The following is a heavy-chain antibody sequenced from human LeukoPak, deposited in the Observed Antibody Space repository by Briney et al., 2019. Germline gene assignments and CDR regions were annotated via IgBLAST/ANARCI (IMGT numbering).Heavy chain of an antibody. Sequence: ASVKVSCKASGYTFTNYGISWVRQAPGQGLEWMGWISGYNGNTNYAQKVQGRVTMTTDTSTSTAYMELSSLRSEDTAVYYCAIDIVLMVYAPYYYGMDVWGQGTTVTVSS. J-gene: IGHJ6*02. CDR1: GYTFTNYG. CDR2: ISGYNGNT. D-gene: IGHD2-8*01. V-gene: IGHV1-18*01. CDR3: AIDIVLMVYAPYYYGMDV.